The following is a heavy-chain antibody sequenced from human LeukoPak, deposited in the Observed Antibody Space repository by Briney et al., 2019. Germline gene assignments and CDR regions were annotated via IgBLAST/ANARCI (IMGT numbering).Heavy chain of an antibody. CDR2: TNSDGSAT. CDR1: GFTFNRYW. V-gene: IGHV3-74*01. Sequence: RGSLRLSCAASGFTFNRYWMHWVRQVPGKGLVWVSRTNSDGSATIYADSVKGRFTISRDNAKNTHYLQMNSLKTEDTAVYYCTTLRGGVVTSPLSYWGKGTLVTSST. CDR3: TTLRGGVVTSPLSY. J-gene: IGHJ4*02. D-gene: IGHD2-21*02.